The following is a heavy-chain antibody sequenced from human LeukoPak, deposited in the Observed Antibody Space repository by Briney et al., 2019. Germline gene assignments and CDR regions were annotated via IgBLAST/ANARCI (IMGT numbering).Heavy chain of an antibody. D-gene: IGHD2-15*01. CDR2: INHSGST. J-gene: IGHJ3*02. CDR1: GGSFSGYY. V-gene: IGHV4-34*01. CDR3: ASSVLQDAFDI. Sequence: PSETLSLTCAVFGGSFSGYYWSWIRQPPGKGLEWIGEINHSGSTNYNPSLKSRVTISVDTFKNQFSLKLSSVTAADTAVYYCASSVLQDAFDIWGQGTMVTVSS.